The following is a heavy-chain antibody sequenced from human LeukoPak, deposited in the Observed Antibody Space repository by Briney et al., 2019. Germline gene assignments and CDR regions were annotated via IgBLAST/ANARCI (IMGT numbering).Heavy chain of an antibody. CDR2: INHSGST. J-gene: IGHJ3*02. CDR1: GGSFSGYY. D-gene: IGHD6-19*01. V-gene: IGHV4-34*01. CDR3: ARHLVAGAGPVEAFDI. Sequence: SETLSLTCAVYGGSFSGYYWSWIRQPPGKGLEWIGEINHSGSTNYNPSLKSRVTISVDTSKNQFSLKLSSVTAADTAVYYCARHLVAGAGPVEAFDIWGQGTMVTVSS.